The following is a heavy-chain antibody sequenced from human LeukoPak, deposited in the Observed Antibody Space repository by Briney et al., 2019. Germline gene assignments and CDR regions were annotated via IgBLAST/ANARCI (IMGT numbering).Heavy chain of an antibody. V-gene: IGHV3-23*01. Sequence: GGSLRLSCAASGFTFSSYAMSWVRQASGKGLEWVSGISGSGGSTYYADSVKGRFTISRDNTKNTLYLQMNSLRAEDTAVYYCAKDRHAPGRYCSSTSCFPFDSWGQGTLVTVSS. D-gene: IGHD2-2*01. CDR3: AKDRHAPGRYCSSTSCFPFDS. J-gene: IGHJ5*01. CDR1: GFTFSSYA. CDR2: ISGSGGST.